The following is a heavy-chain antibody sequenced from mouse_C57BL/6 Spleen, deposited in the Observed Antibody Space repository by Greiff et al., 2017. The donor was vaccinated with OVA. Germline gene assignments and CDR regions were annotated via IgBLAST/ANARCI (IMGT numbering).Heavy chain of an antibody. D-gene: IGHD2-1*01. CDR1: GYTFTDYY. Sequence: EVQLQQSGPELVKPGASVKISCKASGYTFTDYYMNWVKQSHGKSLEWIGDINPNNGGTSYNQKFKGKATLTVDKSSSTAYMELRSLPSEDSAVYYCARVYYGNYGGYWGQGTTLTVSS. V-gene: IGHV1-26*01. CDR3: ARVYYGNYGGY. CDR2: INPNNGGT. J-gene: IGHJ2*01.